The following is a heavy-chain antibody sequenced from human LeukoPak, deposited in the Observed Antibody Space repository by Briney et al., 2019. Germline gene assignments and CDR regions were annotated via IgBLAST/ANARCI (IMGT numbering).Heavy chain of an antibody. J-gene: IGHJ6*02. CDR2: INPSGGST. V-gene: IGHV1-46*01. CDR3: ARGFLGQFMVYGMDV. CDR1: GYTFTSYY. Sequence: ASVKVSCKASGYTFTSYYMHWVRQAPGRGLEWMGIINPSGGSTSYAQKFQGRVTMTRDTSTSTVYMELSSLRSEDTAVYYCARGFLGQFMVYGMDVWGQGTTVTVSS. D-gene: IGHD3-16*01.